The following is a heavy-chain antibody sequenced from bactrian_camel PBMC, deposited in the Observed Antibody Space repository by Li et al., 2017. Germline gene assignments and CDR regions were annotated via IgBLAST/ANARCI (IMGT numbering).Heavy chain of an antibody. CDR1: ALTYGSIT. V-gene: IGHV3S55*01. CDR3: ATGSFVFCPPGTRDYEH. Sequence: QVQLVESGGGSVQAGGSLKLSCEFGALTYGSITVAWFRQPPAKEREGIAAISAHGGTGYADSVKGRFTISRDNANNTVHLQMNSLTPEDTAMYYCATGSFVFCPPGTRDYEHWGQGTQVTVS. J-gene: IGHJ4*01. CDR2: ISAHGGT. D-gene: IGHD3*01.